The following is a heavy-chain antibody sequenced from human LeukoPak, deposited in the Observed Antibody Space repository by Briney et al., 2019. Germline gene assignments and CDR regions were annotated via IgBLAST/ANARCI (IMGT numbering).Heavy chain of an antibody. D-gene: IGHD5-12*01. CDR2: FTGRSNYI. CDR1: GFTFSWYS. J-gene: IGHJ4*02. Sequence: GGALRLSCAVSGFTFSWYSMNWVRQAPGKGLEWVSSFTGRSNYIYYADSVRGRFTISRDNAKNSLYLQMNSLRAEDTAMYYCARDRGEGYSGYDGFDYWGQGTLVTVSS. CDR3: ARDRGEGYSGYDGFDY. V-gene: IGHV3-21*01.